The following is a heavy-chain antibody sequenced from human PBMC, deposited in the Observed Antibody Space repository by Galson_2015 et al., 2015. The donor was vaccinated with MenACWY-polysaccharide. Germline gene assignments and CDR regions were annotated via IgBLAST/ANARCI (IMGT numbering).Heavy chain of an antibody. D-gene: IGHD1-26*01. CDR1: GGSVSSDTYY. J-gene: IGHJ5*02. Sequence: ETLSLTCTVSGGSVSSDTYYWSWLRQPPGKGLEWIGYMSYSGRGNYNPSLKSRVTVSLDTSKNQFSLRLTSVTAADTAMYYCAREPTYSGSFGWFDPWGQGTLVTVSS. V-gene: IGHV4-61*01. CDR3: AREPTYSGSFGWFDP. CDR2: MSYSGRG.